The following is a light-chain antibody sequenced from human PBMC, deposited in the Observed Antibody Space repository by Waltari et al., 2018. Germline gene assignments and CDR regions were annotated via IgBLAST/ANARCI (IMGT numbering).Light chain of an antibody. CDR2: DVS. CDR3: FSYAGSYTYV. Sequence: QSALTQPRSVSGSPGQSVTISCTGTSSDIGAYNYVSWYQQHPGKAPQLVIYDVSKLPSVVLDRVSVSKSGNTASLTISGLQAEYETDYYCFSYAGSYTYVFGTGTTVTVL. J-gene: IGLJ1*01. CDR1: SSDIGAYNY. V-gene: IGLV2-11*01.